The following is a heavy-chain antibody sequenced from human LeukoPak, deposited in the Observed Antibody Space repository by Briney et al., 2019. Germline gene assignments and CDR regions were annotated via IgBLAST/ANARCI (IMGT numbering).Heavy chain of an antibody. CDR3: AVGVGGVVTDTDY. J-gene: IGHJ4*02. V-gene: IGHV3-30-3*01. Sequence: PGGSLRLSCAASGFTFSSYAMHWVRQAPGKELEWVAVISYDGSNKYYADSVKGRFTISRDNSKNTLYLQMNSLRAEDTAVYYCAVGVGGVVTDTDYWGQGTLVTVSS. D-gene: IGHD3-3*01. CDR2: ISYDGSNK. CDR1: GFTFSSYA.